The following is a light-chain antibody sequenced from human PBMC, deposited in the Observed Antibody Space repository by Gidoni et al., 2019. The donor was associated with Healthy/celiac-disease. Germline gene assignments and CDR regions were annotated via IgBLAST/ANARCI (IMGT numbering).Light chain of an antibody. Sequence: DIQMNQSPSSLSASVGDRVTITCRARQSISSYLNWYQQKPGTAPKPLIYAASSLQSGVPSRFSGSGSGTDFTLTISSLQPEDFATYYCQQSYSTPPTFGQGTKLEI. CDR1: QSISSY. J-gene: IGKJ2*01. CDR3: QQSYSTPPT. V-gene: IGKV1-39*01. CDR2: AAS.